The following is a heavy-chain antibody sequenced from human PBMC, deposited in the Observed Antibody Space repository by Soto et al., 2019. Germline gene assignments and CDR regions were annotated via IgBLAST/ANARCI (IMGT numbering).Heavy chain of an antibody. J-gene: IGHJ5*02. Sequence: PGGSLRLSCAASGFTFSSYSMNWVRQAPGKGLEWVSYISSSSSTIYYADSVKGRFTISRDNAKNSLYLQMNSLRAEDTAVYYCAFPSEYYDILTGRPYNWFDPWGQRTLVTVSS. CDR2: ISSSSSTI. V-gene: IGHV3-48*01. CDR1: GFTFSSYS. D-gene: IGHD3-9*01. CDR3: AFPSEYYDILTGRPYNWFDP.